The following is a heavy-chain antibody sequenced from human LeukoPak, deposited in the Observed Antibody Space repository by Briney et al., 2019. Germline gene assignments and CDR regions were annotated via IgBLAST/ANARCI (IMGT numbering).Heavy chain of an antibody. V-gene: IGHV3-74*01. Sequence: GGSLRLSCAASGFTFSSYWMHWVRQAPGKGLLWVSRINSDGSSTWYADSVKGRFTISRDNAKHTLYLQMNSLRAEDTAVYYCARVYSSSSSDYWGQGTLVTVSS. CDR1: GFTFSSYW. CDR3: ARVYSSSSSDY. J-gene: IGHJ4*02. CDR2: INSDGSST. D-gene: IGHD6-6*01.